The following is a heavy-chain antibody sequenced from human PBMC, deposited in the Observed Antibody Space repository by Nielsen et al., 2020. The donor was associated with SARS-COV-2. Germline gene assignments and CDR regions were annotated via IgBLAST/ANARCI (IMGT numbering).Heavy chain of an antibody. CDR2: ISWNSGSI. CDR3: AKDRGSSGYYYDFDY. D-gene: IGHD3-22*01. V-gene: IGHV3-9*01. CDR1: GFTFDDYA. J-gene: IGHJ4*02. Sequence: SLKISCAASGFTFDDYAMHWVRQAPGKGLEWVSGISWNSGSIGYADSVKGRFTISRDNAKNSLYLQMNSLRAEDTALYYCAKDRGSSGYYYDFDYWGQGTLVTVSS.